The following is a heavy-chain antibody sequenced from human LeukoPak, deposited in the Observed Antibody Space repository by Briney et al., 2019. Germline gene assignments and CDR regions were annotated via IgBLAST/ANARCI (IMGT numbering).Heavy chain of an antibody. V-gene: IGHV3-48*04. J-gene: IGHJ4*02. CDR3: ARAHGLRVVITGGDFDY. D-gene: IGHD3-22*01. Sequence: GGSLRLSCAASGFTFSNYNMDWVRQAPGKGLEWVSYISSSSSIIYYADSVKGRFTISRDNAKNSLYLQMNSLRAEDTAVYYCARAHGLRVVITGGDFDYWGQGTLVTVSS. CDR2: ISSSSSII. CDR1: GFTFSNYN.